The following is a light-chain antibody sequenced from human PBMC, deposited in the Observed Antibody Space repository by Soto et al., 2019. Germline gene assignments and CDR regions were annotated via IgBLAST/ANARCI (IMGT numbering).Light chain of an antibody. Sequence: EVVMTQSTATLSVSPGDTATLSCRASQGVSSSLAWYQQKPGQPPRLLIYGASTRATGIPARFSGSGSGTDFTLTISSLEPEDFAVYYCQQRSNWPPITFGQGTKVDI. J-gene: IGKJ1*01. CDR3: QQRSNWPPIT. CDR1: QGVSSS. CDR2: GAS. V-gene: IGKV3-15*01.